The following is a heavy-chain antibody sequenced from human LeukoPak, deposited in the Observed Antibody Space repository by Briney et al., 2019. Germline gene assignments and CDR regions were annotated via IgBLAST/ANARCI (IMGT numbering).Heavy chain of an antibody. CDR3: ARVGSGYSYGYSDY. CDR2: ISGSGVTT. D-gene: IGHD5-18*01. Sequence: GGSLRLSCVASGFSFSTKAMSWVRQAPGKGLEWVSAISGSGVTTYYANSVKARFTISRDNAKNSLYLQMNSLRAEDTAVYYCARVGSGYSYGYSDYWGQGTLVTVSS. CDR1: GFSFSTKA. J-gene: IGHJ4*02. V-gene: IGHV3-23*01.